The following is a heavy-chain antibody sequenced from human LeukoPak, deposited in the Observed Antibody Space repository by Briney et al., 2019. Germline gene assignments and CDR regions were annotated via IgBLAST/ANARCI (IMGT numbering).Heavy chain of an antibody. CDR1: GYTLTELS. D-gene: IGHD3-9*01. CDR3: VITHTPYYDILTGKIIPNYYYYGMDV. V-gene: IGHV1-24*01. Sequence: ASVKVSCKVSGYTLTELSMHWVRQAPGKGLEWMGGFDPEDGETIYAQKFQGRVTMTEDTSTDTAYMELSSLRSEDTAVYYCVITHTPYYDILTGKIIPNYYYYGMDVWGQGTTVTVSS. CDR2: FDPEDGET. J-gene: IGHJ6*02.